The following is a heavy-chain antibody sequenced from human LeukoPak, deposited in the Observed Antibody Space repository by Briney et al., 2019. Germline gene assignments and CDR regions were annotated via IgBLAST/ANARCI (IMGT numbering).Heavy chain of an antibody. CDR3: AGGYRHYDY. CDR2: IHHSDGT. D-gene: IGHD6-13*01. CDR1: GGSISSGYW. Sequence: SGNLSLTCVVSGGSISSGYWWSWVRQPPGKGPEWIGEIHHSDGTNYNPSLKSRVTISVDTSKNQFSLKLTSVTAADTAVYYCAGGYRHYDYWGQGTLVTVSS. J-gene: IGHJ4*02. V-gene: IGHV4-4*02.